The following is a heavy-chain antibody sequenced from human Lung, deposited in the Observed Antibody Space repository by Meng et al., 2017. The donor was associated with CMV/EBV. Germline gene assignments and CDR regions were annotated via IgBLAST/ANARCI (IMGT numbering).Heavy chain of an antibody. CDR3: ARGSGFWGLPQN. Sequence: SETXSLTCTVSGGSVSSGSYYWSWIRQPPGKGLEWIGYIYYSGSTNYNPSLKSRVTISVDTSKNQFSLKLSSVNAADTDVYYCARGSGFWGLPQNWGRGTLVTVSS. D-gene: IGHD3-16*01. V-gene: IGHV4-61*01. CDR2: IYYSGST. J-gene: IGHJ4*02. CDR1: GGSVSSGSYY.